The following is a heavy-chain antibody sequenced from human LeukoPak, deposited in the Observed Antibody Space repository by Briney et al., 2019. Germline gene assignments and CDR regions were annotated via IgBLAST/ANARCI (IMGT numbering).Heavy chain of an antibody. CDR3: ARGLRETGDSSSWYWFDP. V-gene: IGHV1-2*02. J-gene: IGHJ5*02. Sequence: ASVKVSCKASGYTFTGYYMHWVRQAPGQGLEWMVWINPNSGGTNYAQKFQGRVTMTRDTSTSTAYMELSSLRSDDTAVYFCARGLRETGDSSSWYWFDPWGQGTLVTVSS. D-gene: IGHD6-13*01. CDR1: GYTFTGYY. CDR2: INPNSGGT.